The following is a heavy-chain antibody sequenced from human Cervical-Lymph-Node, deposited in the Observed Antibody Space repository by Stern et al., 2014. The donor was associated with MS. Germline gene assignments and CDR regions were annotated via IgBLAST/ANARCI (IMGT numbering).Heavy chain of an antibody. J-gene: IGHJ4*02. D-gene: IGHD4/OR15-4a*01. CDR1: GYTFINYG. CDR2: VSGHNGIT. CDR3: ARDRANYGVFDY. Sequence: QVQLVQAGGEVKKPGASVKVSCKTSGYTFINYGITWVRQAPGQGPEGMGWVSGHNGITNDARKFQDRVTITRDTSTSTAYMELRSLTPDDTAVYYCARDRANYGVFDYWGQGSLVTVSA. V-gene: IGHV1-18*01.